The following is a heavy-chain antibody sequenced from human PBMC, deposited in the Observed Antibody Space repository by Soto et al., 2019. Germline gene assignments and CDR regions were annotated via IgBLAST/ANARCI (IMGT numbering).Heavy chain of an antibody. Sequence: SETLSLTCTVSGGSISSYYWSWIRQPPGKGLEWIGYIYYSGSTNYNPSLKSRVTISVDTSKNQFSLKLSSVTAADTAVYYCARTNSGRDYYFDYWGQGTLVTVSS. J-gene: IGHJ4*02. CDR3: ARTNSGRDYYFDY. CDR1: GGSISSYY. D-gene: IGHD5-12*01. CDR2: IYYSGST. V-gene: IGHV4-59*01.